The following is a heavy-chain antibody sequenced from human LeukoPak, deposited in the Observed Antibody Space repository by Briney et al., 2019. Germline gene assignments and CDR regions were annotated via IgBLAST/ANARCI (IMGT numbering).Heavy chain of an antibody. D-gene: IGHD3-3*01. CDR1: GGSISGYY. CDR3: ARFPRVDSSHH. V-gene: IGHV4-59*08. Sequence: SRTLSLTCTVSGGSISGYYWSWIRQPPGKGLEWIGYIHYSGSTNYNPSLKSRVTVSLDTSKNQFSLNLYSMTAADTAVYYCARFPRVDSSHHWGQGALVTVSS. J-gene: IGHJ5*02. CDR2: IHYSGST.